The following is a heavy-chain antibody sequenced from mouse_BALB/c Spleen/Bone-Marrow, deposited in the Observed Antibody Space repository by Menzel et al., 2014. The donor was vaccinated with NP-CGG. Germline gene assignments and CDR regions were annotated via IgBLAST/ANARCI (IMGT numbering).Heavy chain of an antibody. CDR3: ARDVPLYDVGYFDY. V-gene: IGHV5-17*02. CDR2: ISSGSSTI. J-gene: IGHJ2*01. CDR1: GFTFSSFG. D-gene: IGHD2-14*01. Sequence: EVQGVESGGGLVQPGGSRKLSCAASGFTFSSFGMHWVRPAPEKGLEWVAYISSGSSTIYYADTVKGRFTISRDNPKNTLFLQMTSLRSEDTAMYYCARDVPLYDVGYFDYWGQGTTPTVSS.